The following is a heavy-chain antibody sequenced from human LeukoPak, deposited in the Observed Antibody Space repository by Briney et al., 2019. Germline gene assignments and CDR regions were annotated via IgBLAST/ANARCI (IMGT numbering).Heavy chain of an antibody. CDR1: GFTFSSYA. D-gene: IGHD1-1*01. V-gene: IGHV3-64*01. CDR3: ARGQTWVPFDY. CDR2: ISSNGGST. J-gene: IGHJ4*02. Sequence: GGSLRLSCAASGFTFSSYAMHWVRQAPGKGLEYASAISSNGGSTYYANSVKGRFTISRDNSKNTLYLQMGSLRAEDMAVYYCARGQTWVPFDYWGQGTLVTVSS.